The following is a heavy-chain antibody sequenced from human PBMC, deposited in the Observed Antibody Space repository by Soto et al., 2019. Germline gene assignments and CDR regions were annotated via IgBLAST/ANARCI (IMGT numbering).Heavy chain of an antibody. Sequence: PSETLSLTCGVSDHSINSNHYWLWIRQPPGKGLEWIGAIHHSGTTYYSPSPKSRVTISMDTSKNHFSLRLSSMTAADTAIYFCARGLYGGNFDYWGQGIPVTVSS. J-gene: IGHJ4*02. CDR2: IHHSGTT. CDR3: ARGLYGGNFDY. V-gene: IGHV4-38-2*01. D-gene: IGHD4-17*01. CDR1: DHSINSNHY.